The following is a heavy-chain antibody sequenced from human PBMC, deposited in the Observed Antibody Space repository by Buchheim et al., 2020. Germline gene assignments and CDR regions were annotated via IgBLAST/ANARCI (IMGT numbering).Heavy chain of an antibody. CDR1: GFTFSSYG. CDR3: AKGGDTMFAWGGV. Sequence: QVQLVESGGGVVQPGRSLRLSCAASGFTFSSYGMHWVRQAPGKGLEWVAVISYDGSNKYYADSVKGRFTISRDNSKNTLYLQMNSLRAEDTAVYYCAKGGDTMFAWGGVWGQGTT. V-gene: IGHV3-30*18. J-gene: IGHJ6*02. D-gene: IGHD3-10*02. CDR2: ISYDGSNK.